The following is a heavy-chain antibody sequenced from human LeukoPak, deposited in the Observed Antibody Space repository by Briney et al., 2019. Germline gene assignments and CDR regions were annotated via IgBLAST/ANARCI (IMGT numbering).Heavy chain of an antibody. CDR3: AKSESSSYYDAFDM. Sequence: PGGPLRLSCAASGFTFSSYAMSWVRQAPGKGLEWVSVISGGSTYYADSVKGRFTISRDNSKNTLYLQMNSLRAEDTAVYYCAKSESSSYYDAFDMWGQGTMVTVSS. CDR1: GFTFSSYA. D-gene: IGHD6-13*01. V-gene: IGHV3-23*01. CDR2: ISGGST. J-gene: IGHJ3*02.